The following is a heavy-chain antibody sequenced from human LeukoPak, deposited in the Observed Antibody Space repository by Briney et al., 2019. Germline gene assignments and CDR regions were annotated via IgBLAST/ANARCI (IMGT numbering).Heavy chain of an antibody. CDR3: ARGGYYDRPRAFDI. Sequence: PGGSLRLSCAASGFTFSSYSMNWVRQAPGKGLEWVSSISSSSSYIYYADSVKGRFTISRDNAKNSLYLQMNSLRAEDMAVYYCARGGYYDRPRAFDIWGQGTMVTVSS. V-gene: IGHV3-21*01. D-gene: IGHD3-22*01. J-gene: IGHJ3*02. CDR2: ISSSSSYI. CDR1: GFTFSSYS.